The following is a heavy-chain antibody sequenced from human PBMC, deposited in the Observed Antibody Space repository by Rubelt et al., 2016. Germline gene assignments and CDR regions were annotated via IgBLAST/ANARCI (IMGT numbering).Heavy chain of an antibody. CDR2: IIPIFGTA. J-gene: IGHJ6*02. D-gene: IGHD3-3*01. CDR3: AGLGSEEYYDFWSGPNGMDV. Sequence: QVQLVQSGSELKKPGASVKVSCKASGGTFSSYAISWVRQAPGQGLEWMGGIIPIFGTANYAQKFQGRVTITADESTSTAYMELSSLRSEDTAVYYCAGLGSEEYYDFWSGPNGMDVWGQGTTVTVSS. CDR1: GGTFSSYA. V-gene: IGHV1-69*01.